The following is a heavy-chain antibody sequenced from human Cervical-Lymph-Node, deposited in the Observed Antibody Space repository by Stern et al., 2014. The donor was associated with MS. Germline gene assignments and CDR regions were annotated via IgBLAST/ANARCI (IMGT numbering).Heavy chain of an antibody. D-gene: IGHD1-26*01. V-gene: IGHV1-46*03. CDR1: GYTFIDYY. Sequence: VQLVESGAEVKKPGASVTVSCRTSGYTFIDYYIHWVRQAPGQGLEWMGIINLSVGATTYAQKFQGRVTMTRDTSTNTAYMQLGSLTSEDTAVFFCAREGADNDAFDVWGQGTMVTVSS. J-gene: IGHJ3*01. CDR2: INLSVGAT. CDR3: AREGADNDAFDV.